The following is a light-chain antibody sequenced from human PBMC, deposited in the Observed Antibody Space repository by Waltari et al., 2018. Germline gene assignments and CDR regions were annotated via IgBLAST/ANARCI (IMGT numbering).Light chain of an antibody. Sequence: EIIMSQTTLSLAVTPGQPATISCKCSQSLLHRNGKTFLFWYLQKSGQSPQLLISEVSRRFSGVPDRFRGSGSGTDFALSISRVDADDVGVYYCMQGTQLPWTFGQGTKVEIK. V-gene: IGKV2-29*02. CDR2: EVS. CDR3: MQGTQLPWT. CDR1: QSLLHRNGKTF. J-gene: IGKJ1*01.